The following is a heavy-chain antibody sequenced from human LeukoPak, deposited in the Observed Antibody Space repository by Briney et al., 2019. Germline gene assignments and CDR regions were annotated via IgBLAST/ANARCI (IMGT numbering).Heavy chain of an antibody. CDR2: IDWNSGSK. J-gene: IGHJ6*02. V-gene: IGHV3-9*01. CDR3: AKSRGPYCLYYGMDV. CDR1: GVTFDDYA. D-gene: IGHD1-26*01. Sequence: GRSLRLSCAASGVTFDDYAMHWVRQTPGKGLEWVSAIDWNSGSKDYADSVKGRFTISRDNAGNSLYLQMNSLRPEDTALYYCAKSRGPYCLYYGMDVWGQGTKVTVS.